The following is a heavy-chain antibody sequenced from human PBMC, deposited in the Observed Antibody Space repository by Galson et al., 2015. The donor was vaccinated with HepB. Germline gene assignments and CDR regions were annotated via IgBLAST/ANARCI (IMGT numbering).Heavy chain of an antibody. CDR1: GDSVSSNSAA. V-gene: IGHV6-1*01. CDR2: TYYRSKWYN. J-gene: IGHJ2*01. Sequence: CAISGDSVSSNSAAWNWIRQSPSRGLEWLGRTYYRSKWYNDYAVSVKSRITINPDTSKNQFSLQLNSVTPEDTAVYYCARGPNYYDSSGYYNMPDWYFDLWGRGTLVTVSS. CDR3: ARGPNYYDSSGYYNMPDWYFDL. D-gene: IGHD3-22*01.